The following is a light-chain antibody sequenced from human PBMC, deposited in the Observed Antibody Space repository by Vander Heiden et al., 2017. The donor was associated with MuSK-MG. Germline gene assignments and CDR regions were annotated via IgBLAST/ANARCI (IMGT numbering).Light chain of an antibody. CDR3: RQALQTLVT. Sequence: DIVMTQSPLSLPVTPGEPASISCRSSQSLLHSNGYNYLDWYLQKPGQSPQVLIYLGSNRASGVPDRFSGSGSGTDFTLKISRVEAEHLGVYYCRQALQTLVTFGQGTRLEIK. J-gene: IGKJ5*01. CDR2: LGS. CDR1: QSLLHSNGYNY. V-gene: IGKV2-28*01.